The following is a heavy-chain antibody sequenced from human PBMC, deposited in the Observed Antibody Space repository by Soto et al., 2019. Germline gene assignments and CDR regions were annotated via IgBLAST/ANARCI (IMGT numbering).Heavy chain of an antibody. V-gene: IGHV4-38-2*01. CDR3: ARGKGHTGLNCFDP. Sequence: SETLSLTCAVSGYSIISGYYLGWIRHPPGKGLEWIGSIYHSGSIYYNPSLKSRVSISVDTSKNHFSLKLSSVTAADTAVYYCARGKGHTGLNCFDPWGQGTLVTVSS. D-gene: IGHD2-21*02. CDR2: IYHSGSI. J-gene: IGHJ5*02. CDR1: GYSIISGYY.